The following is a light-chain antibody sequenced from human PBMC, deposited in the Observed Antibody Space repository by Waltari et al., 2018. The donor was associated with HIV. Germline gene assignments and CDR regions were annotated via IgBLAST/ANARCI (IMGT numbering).Light chain of an antibody. Sequence: SWYQQKPRQAPLLVIYGKNNRPSGIPDRFSVSTSGNTASLTIPGTQAEDEADYYCNSRDSSGVVFGGGTKLTVL. CDR2: GKN. V-gene: IGLV3-19*01. CDR3: NSRDSSGVV. J-gene: IGLJ2*01.